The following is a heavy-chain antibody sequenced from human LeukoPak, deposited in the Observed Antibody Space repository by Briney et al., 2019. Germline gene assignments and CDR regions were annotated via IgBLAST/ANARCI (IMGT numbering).Heavy chain of an antibody. CDR3: ARPQEEDGYNYNWAFDY. V-gene: IGHV1-18*01. D-gene: IGHD5-24*01. CDR2: ISAYNGNT. Sequence: RASVKVSCKASGYTFTSYSINWVRQAPGQGLEWMGWISAYNGNTNYAQKLQGRVTMTTDTSTSTAYMELRSLRSDDTAVYYCARPQEEDGYNYNWAFDYWGQGTLVTVSS. J-gene: IGHJ4*02. CDR1: GYTFTSYS.